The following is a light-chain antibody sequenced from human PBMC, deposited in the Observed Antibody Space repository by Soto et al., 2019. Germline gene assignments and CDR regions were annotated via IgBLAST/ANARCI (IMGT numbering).Light chain of an antibody. V-gene: IGLV1-51*02. CDR2: ENN. CDR3: GTWDSSLSVGNVV. J-gene: IGLJ2*01. CDR1: SSNIGNNY. Sequence: QSVLTQPPSVSAAPGQKVTISCSGSSSNIGNNYVSWYQQLPGTAPKLLIYENNKRPSGIPDRFSGSKSGTSATLGITGRQTGDEADYYCGTWDSSLSVGNVVFGGGTKVTVL.